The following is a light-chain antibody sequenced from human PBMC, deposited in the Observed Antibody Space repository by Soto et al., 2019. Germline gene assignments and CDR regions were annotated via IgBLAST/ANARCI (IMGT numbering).Light chain of an antibody. CDR1: QRLSSW. Sequence: EIPVTQVPFTLSAYVGVGNASSFRCSQRLSSWLAWYQPKPGKAPKLLIYAASSLQSGVPSRFSGSRSGTDFTLTISRLQPEDFATYYCQQANSFPPWTFGQGTKVDIK. CDR3: QQANSFPPWT. CDR2: AAS. V-gene: IGKV1-12*01. J-gene: IGKJ1*01.